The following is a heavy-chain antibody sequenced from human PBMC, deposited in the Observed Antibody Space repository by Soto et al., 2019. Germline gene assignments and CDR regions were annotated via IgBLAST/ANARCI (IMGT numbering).Heavy chain of an antibody. D-gene: IGHD3-22*01. Sequence: PSETLYLTCTVSGGSVSSGSYYWSWIRQPPGKGLEWIGYIYYSGSTNYNPSLKSRVTISVDTSKNQFSLKLSSVTAADTAVYYCASXDYYDSSGYKTAPLFDYWGQGTLVTVSS. CDR1: GGSVSSGSYY. CDR2: IYYSGST. V-gene: IGHV4-61*01. J-gene: IGHJ4*02. CDR3: ASXDYYDSSGYKTAPLFDY.